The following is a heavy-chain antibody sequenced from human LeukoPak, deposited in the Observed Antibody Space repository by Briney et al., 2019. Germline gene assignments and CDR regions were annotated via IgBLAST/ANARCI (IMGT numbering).Heavy chain of an antibody. V-gene: IGHV3-30*04. CDR3: VVTDYGDY. J-gene: IGHJ4*02. D-gene: IGHD4-17*01. CDR1: GFTFSSYA. CDR2: ISYDGSSK. Sequence: PGRSLRLSCAASGFTFSSYAIHWVRQAPGKGLEWVAIISYDGSSKYYADSVKGRFTISRDNSKNTLYLQMNSLRAKDTAVYYCVVTDYGDYWGRGTLVTVSS.